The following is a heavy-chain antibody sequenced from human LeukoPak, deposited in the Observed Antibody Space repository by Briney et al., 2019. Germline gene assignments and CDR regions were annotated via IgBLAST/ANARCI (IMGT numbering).Heavy chain of an antibody. CDR1: GFTFSSYA. D-gene: IGHD5-18*01. Sequence: GGSLRLSCAASGFTFSSYAMSWVRQAPRKGLEWVSAISGSGGSTYYADSVKGRFTISRDNSKNTLYLQMNSLRAEDTAVYYCAKGRRGYSYGYPYYYYYYYMDVWGKRTTVTVSS. CDR2: ISGSGGST. CDR3: AKGRRGYSYGYPYYYYYYYMDV. V-gene: IGHV3-23*01. J-gene: IGHJ6*03.